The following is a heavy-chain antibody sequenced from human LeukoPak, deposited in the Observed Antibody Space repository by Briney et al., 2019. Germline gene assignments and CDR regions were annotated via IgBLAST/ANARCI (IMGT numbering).Heavy chain of an antibody. V-gene: IGHV1-69*05. J-gene: IGHJ6*03. CDR1: GGTFSSYA. CDR2: IFPIFGTA. Sequence: ASVKVSCKASGGTFSSYAISWARQAPGQGLEWMGGIFPIFGTANYAQKFQGRVTITTDESTSTAYMELSSLRSEDTAVYYCAARGYSGYDFRVHYYMDVWGKGTTVTVSS. D-gene: IGHD5-12*01. CDR3: AARGYSGYDFRVHYYMDV.